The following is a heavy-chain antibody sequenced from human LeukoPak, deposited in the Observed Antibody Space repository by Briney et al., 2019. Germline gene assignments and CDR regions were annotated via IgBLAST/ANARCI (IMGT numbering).Heavy chain of an antibody. CDR2: INPNSGGT. V-gene: IGHV1-2*02. D-gene: IGHD6-25*01. CDR1: GYTFTGYY. J-gene: IGHJ3*02. Sequence: GASMKVSCKAYGYTFTGYYMHWVRQAPGQVLEWMGWINPNSGGTNYAQKFQGRVTMTRDTSISTAYMELSRLRSDDTAVYYCARSIAAVDAFDIWGQGTMVTVSS. CDR3: ARSIAAVDAFDI.